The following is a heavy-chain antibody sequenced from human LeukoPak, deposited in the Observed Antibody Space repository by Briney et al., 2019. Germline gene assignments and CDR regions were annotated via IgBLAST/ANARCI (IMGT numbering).Heavy chain of an antibody. V-gene: IGHV4-39*07. CDR2: IYYSGST. J-gene: IGHJ6*03. CDR3: ARGAVVSSSWYMDYYYYYMDV. Sequence: SETLSLTCTVSGGSISSSSYYWGWIRQTPGKGLEWIGSIYYSGSTFYSPSLKSRVTISVDTSKNQFSLKLSSVTAADTAVYYCARGAVVSSSWYMDYYYYYMDVWGKGTTVTISS. CDR1: GGSISSSSYY. D-gene: IGHD6-13*01.